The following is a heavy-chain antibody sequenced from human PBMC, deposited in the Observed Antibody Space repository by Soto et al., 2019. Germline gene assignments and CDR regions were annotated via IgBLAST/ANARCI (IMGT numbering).Heavy chain of an antibody. D-gene: IGHD3-22*01. Sequence: EVQLVESGGGLVQPGGSLRLSCAASGFTFSSYEMNWVRQAPGKGLEWVSYISSSGSTIYYADSVKGRFTISRDNAKNSLYLQMNSLRAEDTGVYYCARATYYYDSSGYYSDCMDVWGQGTTVTVSS. CDR1: GFTFSSYE. CDR3: ARATYYYDSSGYYSDCMDV. J-gene: IGHJ6*02. V-gene: IGHV3-48*03. CDR2: ISSSGSTI.